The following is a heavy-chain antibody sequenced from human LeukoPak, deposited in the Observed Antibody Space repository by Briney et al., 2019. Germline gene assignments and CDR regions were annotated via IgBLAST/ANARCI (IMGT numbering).Heavy chain of an antibody. CDR3: AKVKGDSSGYSDDYYFDY. D-gene: IGHD3-22*01. CDR1: GGTFSSYA. CDR2: IIPIFGTA. J-gene: IGHJ4*02. Sequence: ASVKVSCKASGGTFSSYAISWVRQAPGQGLEWMGRIIPIFGTANYAQKFQGRVTITTDESTSTAYMELRSLRSDDTAVYYCAKVKGDSSGYSDDYYFDYWGQGTLVTVSS. V-gene: IGHV1-69*05.